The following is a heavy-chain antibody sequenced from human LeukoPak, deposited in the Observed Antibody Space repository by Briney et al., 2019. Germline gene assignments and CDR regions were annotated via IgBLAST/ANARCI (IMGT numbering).Heavy chain of an antibody. Sequence: ASVKVSCEASGYTFTGYYMHWVRQAPGQGLEWMGWINPNSGGTNYAQKFQGWVTMTRDTSISTAYMELSRLRSDDTAVYYCARGRAAAAGNWFDPWGQGTLVTVSS. CDR2: INPNSGGT. CDR1: GYTFTGYY. V-gene: IGHV1-2*04. CDR3: ARGRAAAAGNWFDP. J-gene: IGHJ5*02. D-gene: IGHD6-13*01.